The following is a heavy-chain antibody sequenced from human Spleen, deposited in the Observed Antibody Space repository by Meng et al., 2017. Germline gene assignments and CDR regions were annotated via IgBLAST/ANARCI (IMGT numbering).Heavy chain of an antibody. D-gene: IGHD1-26*01. V-gene: IGHV4-59*12. Sequence: SETLSLTCTVPGGSISSYYWSWIRQPPGKGLEWIGYIYYSGSTNYNPSLKSRVTISVDKSKNQFSLKLSSVTAADTAVYYCAGGVKYYYYGMDVWGQGTTVTVSS. CDR2: IYYSGST. CDR3: AGGVKYYYYGMDV. CDR1: GGSISSYY. J-gene: IGHJ6*02.